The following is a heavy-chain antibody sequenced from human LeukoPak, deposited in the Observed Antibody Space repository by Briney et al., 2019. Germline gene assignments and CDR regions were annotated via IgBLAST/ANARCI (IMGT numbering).Heavy chain of an antibody. CDR1: GDSFSSYY. D-gene: IGHD3-3*01. J-gene: IGHJ4*02. CDR3: ARGKLRFLEWLPSTFDY. CDR2: IYTSGST. V-gene: IGHV4-4*07. Sequence: SETLSLTCSVSGDSFSSYYRSWIRQPAGKGLEWIGRIYTSGSTNYNPSLKSRVTISVDTSKNQFSLKLSSVTAADTAVYYCARGKLRFLEWLPSTFDYWGQGTLVTVSS.